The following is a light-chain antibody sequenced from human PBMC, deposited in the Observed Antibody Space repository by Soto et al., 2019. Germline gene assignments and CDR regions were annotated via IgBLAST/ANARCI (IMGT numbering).Light chain of an antibody. V-gene: IGKV3D-15*01. CDR1: QSISTY. J-gene: IGKJ1*01. Sequence: PGQGGTLKIRASQSISTYLAWYQVKPGQAPRLLIYDASSRATGVPARFSGSGSGTDVSLTISSLQSVAVSVYYRHPYHNWPWKFGQGTKVDIK. CDR2: DAS. CDR3: HPYHNWPWK.